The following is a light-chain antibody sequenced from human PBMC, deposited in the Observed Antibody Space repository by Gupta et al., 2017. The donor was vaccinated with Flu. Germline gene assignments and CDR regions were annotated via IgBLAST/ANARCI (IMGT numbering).Light chain of an antibody. CDR2: KAS. CDR3: HHDTTYSWT. V-gene: IGKV1-5*03. CDR1: QSISSW. Sequence: DIQMTQSPSTLSASVGDRVTITCRASQSISSWLAWYQQKPGKAPKLLIYKASRVERGVPSRFSGCGSGIEFTLTIISRQPDAFALYYCHHDTTYSWTFGQGTKLEIK. J-gene: IGKJ1*01.